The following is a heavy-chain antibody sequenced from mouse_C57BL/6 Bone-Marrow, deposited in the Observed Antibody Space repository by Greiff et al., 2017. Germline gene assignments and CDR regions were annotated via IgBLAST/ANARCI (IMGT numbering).Heavy chain of an antibody. J-gene: IGHJ2*01. V-gene: IGHV1-64*01. Sequence: QVQLQQPGAELVKPGASVKLSCKASGYTFTSYWMHWVKQRPGQGLEWIGMIHPNSGSTNYNEKFKSKATLTVDKSSSTAYMQLSRLTSEDCAVYYCASRLRQLRKYYFDYWGQGTTLTGSS. CDR2: IHPNSGST. CDR3: ASRLRQLRKYYFDY. D-gene: IGHD3-2*02. CDR1: GYTFTSYW.